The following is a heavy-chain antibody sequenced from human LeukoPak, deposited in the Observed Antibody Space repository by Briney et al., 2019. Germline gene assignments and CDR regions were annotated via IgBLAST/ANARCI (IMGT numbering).Heavy chain of an antibody. CDR2: IYHSGST. CDR3: ARGITMNFYYFDY. V-gene: IGHV4-4*02. Sequence: SETLSLTCAVSGGSISSSNWWSWVRQPPGKGLEWIGEIYHSGSTNYNPSLKSRVTISVDKSKNQFSLKLSSVTAADTAVYYCARGITMNFYYFDYWGQGTLVTVSS. D-gene: IGHD3-22*01. J-gene: IGHJ4*02. CDR1: GGSISSSNW.